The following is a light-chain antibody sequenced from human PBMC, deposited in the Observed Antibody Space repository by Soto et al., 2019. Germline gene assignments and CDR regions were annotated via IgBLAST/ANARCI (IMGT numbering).Light chain of an antibody. CDR1: QSISSR. CDR3: QQYNTYWT. V-gene: IGKV1-5*01. J-gene: IGKJ1*01. Sequence: DIQMTQSPSTLSASVGDRVTITCRASQSISSRLAWYQQKPGKAPKVLIYAASSLESGVPSRFSGSGSGTEFTLTITSLQPDDFATYYCQQYNTYWTFGLGTKVDIK. CDR2: AAS.